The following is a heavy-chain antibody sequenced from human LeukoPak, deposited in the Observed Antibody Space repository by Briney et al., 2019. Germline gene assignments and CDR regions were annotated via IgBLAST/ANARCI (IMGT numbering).Heavy chain of an antibody. V-gene: IGHV3-15*01. CDR1: GFTFSNAW. D-gene: IGHD3-22*01. CDR2: IKSKTDGGTT. Sequence: GGSLRLSCAASGFTFSNAWMNWVRQAPGKGLEWVGRIKSKTDGGTTDYAAPVKGRFTISRDDSKNTLYLQMNSLKTEDTAVYYCSYIQYYYDSSGFYWGQGTLVTVSS. J-gene: IGHJ4*02. CDR3: SYIQYYYDSSGFY.